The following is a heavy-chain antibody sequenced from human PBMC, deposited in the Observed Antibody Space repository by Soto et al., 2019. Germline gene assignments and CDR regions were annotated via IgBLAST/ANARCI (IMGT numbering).Heavy chain of an antibody. Sequence: QVQLVESGGGLVKPGGSLRLSCAASGFTFSDYYMSWIRQAPGKGLEWVSYISSSSSYTNYADSVKGRFTISRDNAKKSLYLQMNSLRAEDTAVYYCARVPYYFASGTDYGMDVWGQGTTVTVSS. CDR1: GFTFSDYY. D-gene: IGHD3-10*01. V-gene: IGHV3-11*06. J-gene: IGHJ6*02. CDR2: ISSSSSYT. CDR3: ARVPYYFASGTDYGMDV.